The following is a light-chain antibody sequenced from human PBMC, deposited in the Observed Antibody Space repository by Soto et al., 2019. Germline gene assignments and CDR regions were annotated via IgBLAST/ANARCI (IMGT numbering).Light chain of an antibody. Sequence: DIQMTQSPSSLSASVGDRATITCRASQSINTYLNWYQLKPGKAPKLLIYGASSLQSGFPSRFSGSGSGTDFTLTISSLQPEDFATYSFKQSYNAPTFGGGTKVEIK. CDR2: GAS. CDR1: QSINTY. V-gene: IGKV1-39*01. J-gene: IGKJ4*01. CDR3: KQSYNAPT.